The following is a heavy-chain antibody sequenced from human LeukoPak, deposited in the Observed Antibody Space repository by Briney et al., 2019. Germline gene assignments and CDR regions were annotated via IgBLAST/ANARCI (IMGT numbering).Heavy chain of an antibody. D-gene: IGHD3-3*01. CDR3: ARGVTIFGVIYFDY. Sequence: SETLSLTCTVSGGSISSGGYYWSCIRQPPGRGLEWIGYIYYSGSTNYNPSLKSRVTMSVDTSKNQFSLKLSSVTAADTAVYYCARGVTIFGVIYFDYWGQGSLVTVSS. CDR1: GGSISSGGYY. V-gene: IGHV4-61*08. J-gene: IGHJ4*02. CDR2: IYYSGST.